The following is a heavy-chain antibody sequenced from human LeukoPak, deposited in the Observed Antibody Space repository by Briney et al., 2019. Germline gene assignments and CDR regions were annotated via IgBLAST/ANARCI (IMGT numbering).Heavy chain of an antibody. Sequence: PGGSLRLSCAASGFTFSSYEMNWVRQAPGKGLEWVSYISSSGSTIYYADSVKGRFTISRDNAKNSLYLQMNSLRAEDTAVYYCAKAVAAYYYYGMDVWGQGTTVTVSS. D-gene: IGHD6-19*01. CDR2: ISSSGSTI. V-gene: IGHV3-48*03. J-gene: IGHJ6*02. CDR3: AKAVAAYYYYGMDV. CDR1: GFTFSSYE.